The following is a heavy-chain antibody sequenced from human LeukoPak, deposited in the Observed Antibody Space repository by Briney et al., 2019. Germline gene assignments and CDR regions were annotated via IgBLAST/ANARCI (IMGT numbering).Heavy chain of an antibody. D-gene: IGHD3-16*02. V-gene: IGHV3-23*01. J-gene: IGHJ1*01. CDR3: AKEEITFGGVIVKHFQH. CDR2: ISGSGGNT. Sequence: PGGSLRLSCAASGFTFGSYAMSWVRQAPGKGLEWVSLISGSGGNTYYADSVKGRFTISRDNSKNTLYLQMNSLRAEDTAVYYCAKEEITFGGVIVKHFQHWGQGTLVTVSS. CDR1: GFTFGSYA.